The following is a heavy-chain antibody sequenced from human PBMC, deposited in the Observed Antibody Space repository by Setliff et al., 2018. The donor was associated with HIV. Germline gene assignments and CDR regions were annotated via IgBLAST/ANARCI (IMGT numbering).Heavy chain of an antibody. CDR3: ARQLSNSFES. D-gene: IGHD1-1*01. V-gene: IGHV1-2*02. CDR1: GYMFTDYF. Sequence: ASVKVSCKASGYMFTDYFLHWVRQAPGQGLEWMGWISPNNGDTTIPQRFQGRVTMTRDTSISTAYLELGGLRSDDTAVYFCARQLSNSFESLGQGTLVTVSS. CDR2: ISPNNGDT. J-gene: IGHJ4*02.